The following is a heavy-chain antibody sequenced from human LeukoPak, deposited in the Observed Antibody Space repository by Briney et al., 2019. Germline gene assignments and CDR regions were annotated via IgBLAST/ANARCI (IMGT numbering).Heavy chain of an antibody. Sequence: PGGSLRLSCAASGFTFSSYGMHWVRQAPGKGLEWVAVISYDGSNKYYADSVKGRFTISRDNSKNTLYLQMNRLRGEDTAVYYCGRVPYSSGWYFDYWGQGTLVTVSS. J-gene: IGHJ4*02. CDR1: GFTFSSYG. D-gene: IGHD6-19*01. CDR3: GRVPYSSGWYFDY. V-gene: IGHV3-30*03. CDR2: ISYDGSNK.